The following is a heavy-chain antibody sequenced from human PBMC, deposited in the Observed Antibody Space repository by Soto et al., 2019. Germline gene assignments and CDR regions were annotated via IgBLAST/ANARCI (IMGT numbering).Heavy chain of an antibody. J-gene: IGHJ6*02. CDR1: GFTFSSYG. CDR2: ISYDGSNK. CDR3: AKVLGLGSSANLDYYYGMDV. V-gene: IGHV3-30*18. D-gene: IGHD6-6*01. Sequence: GGSLRLSCAASGFTFSSYGMHWVRQAPGKGLEWVAVISYDGSNKYYADSVKGRFTISRDNSKNTLYLQMNSLRAEDTAVYYCAKVLGLGSSANLDYYYGMDVWGQGTTVTVSS.